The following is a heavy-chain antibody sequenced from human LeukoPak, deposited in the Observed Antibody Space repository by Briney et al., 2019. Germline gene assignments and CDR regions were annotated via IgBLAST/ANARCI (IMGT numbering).Heavy chain of an antibody. J-gene: IGHJ5*02. V-gene: IGHV1-69*06. D-gene: IGHD2-2*01. CDR3: ASGYCSSTSCYWFDP. Sequence: ASVKVSCKASGGTFTSYAISWVRQAPGQGLEWMGGIIPIFGTANYAQKFQGRVTITADKSTSTAYMELSSLRSEDTAVYYCASGYCSSTSCYWFDPWGQGTLVTVSS. CDR1: GGTFTSYA. CDR2: IIPIFGTA.